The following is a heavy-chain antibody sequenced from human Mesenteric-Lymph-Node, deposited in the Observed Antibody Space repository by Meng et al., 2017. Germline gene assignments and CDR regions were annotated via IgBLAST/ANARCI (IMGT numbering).Heavy chain of an antibody. J-gene: IGHJ3*02. CDR3: ATLPTLYYYDSSGYGDDAFDI. CDR2: INPNSGGT. Sequence: ASVKVSCKASGYTFTSYYMHWVRQAPGQGLEWMGRINPNSGGTNYAQKFQGRVTMTRDTSISTAYMELSRLRSDDTAVYYCATLPTLYYYDSSGYGDDAFDIWGQGTMVTVSS. V-gene: IGHV1-2*06. D-gene: IGHD3-22*01. CDR1: GYTFTSYY.